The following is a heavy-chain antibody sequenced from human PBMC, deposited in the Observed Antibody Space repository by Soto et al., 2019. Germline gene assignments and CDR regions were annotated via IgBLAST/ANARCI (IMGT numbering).Heavy chain of an antibody. J-gene: IGHJ6*02. CDR2: IYTSGST. CDR3: ARAQGSGYSYGSNYYYYYGMDV. D-gene: IGHD5-18*01. Sequence: SETLSLTSTVSGGSISSYYWSWIRQPAGKGLEWIGRIYTSGSTNYNPSLKSRVTMSVDTSKNQFSLKLSSVTAADTAVYYCARAQGSGYSYGSNYYYYYGMDVWGQGTTVTVSS. V-gene: IGHV4-4*07. CDR1: GGSISSYY.